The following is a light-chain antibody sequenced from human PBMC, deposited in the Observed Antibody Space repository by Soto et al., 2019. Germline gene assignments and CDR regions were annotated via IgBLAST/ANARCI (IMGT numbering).Light chain of an antibody. CDR2: GNN. V-gene: IGLV1-40*01. CDR3: QSYDSSLSGYV. J-gene: IGLJ1*01. CDR1: SSTIGAAYN. Sequence: QSVLTPPPSVSGAPGQRFTISCTGISSTIGAAYNVDWYQQLPGTAPKLLIYGNNNRHSGVPARFSGSKSGTSASLAIPGLQAEDEGDYYCQSYDSSLSGYVFGTGTQVTVL.